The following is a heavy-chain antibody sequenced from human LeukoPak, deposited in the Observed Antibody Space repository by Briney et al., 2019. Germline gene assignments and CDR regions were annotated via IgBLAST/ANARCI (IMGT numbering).Heavy chain of an antibody. Sequence: PGGSLRLSCAASGFTFSSYGMNWVRHAPGKGLERVSSITSSSSYIYYADSVKGRFTISRDNAKNSLYLQMNSLRAEDTAVYYCARSYSSSRGTFDYWRQGTLVTVSS. CDR2: ITSSSSYI. CDR1: GFTFSSYG. J-gene: IGHJ4*02. CDR3: ARSYSSSRGTFDY. V-gene: IGHV3-21*01. D-gene: IGHD6-6*01.